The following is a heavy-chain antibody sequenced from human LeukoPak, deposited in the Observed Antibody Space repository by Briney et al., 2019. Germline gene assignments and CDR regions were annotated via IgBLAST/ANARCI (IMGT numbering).Heavy chain of an antibody. J-gene: IGHJ5*02. D-gene: IGHD2-15*01. Sequence: ASVKVSCKASGYTFTSYDINWVRQATGQGLEWMGWMNPNSGNTGYAQKLQGRVTMPTDTSTTTAYMELRSLRSDDTAVYYCVRDRYCSGGSCYLGGWFDPWGQGTLVTVSS. V-gene: IGHV1-8*02. CDR2: MNPNSGNT. CDR3: VRDRYCSGGSCYLGGWFDP. CDR1: GYTFTSYD.